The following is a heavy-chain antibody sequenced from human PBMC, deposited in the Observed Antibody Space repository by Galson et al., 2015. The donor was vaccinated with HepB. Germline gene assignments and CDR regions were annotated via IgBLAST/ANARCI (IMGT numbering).Heavy chain of an antibody. CDR1: GYTFTGYY. Sequence: SVKVSCKASGYTFTGYYMHWVRQAPGQGLEWMGWINPNSGGTNYAQKFQGRVTMTRDTSISTAYMELSRLRSDDTAVYYCARGVDGYNNLHGYWGQGTLVTVSS. CDR2: INPNSGGT. D-gene: IGHD5-24*01. V-gene: IGHV1-2*02. CDR3: ARGVDGYNNLHGY. J-gene: IGHJ4*02.